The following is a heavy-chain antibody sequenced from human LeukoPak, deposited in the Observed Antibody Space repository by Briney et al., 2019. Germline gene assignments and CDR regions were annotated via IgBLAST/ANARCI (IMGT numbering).Heavy chain of an antibody. V-gene: IGHV3-21*01. D-gene: IGHD2-2*01. Sequence: PGGSLRLSCAASGFTFSSYSMNWVRQAPGKGLEWVSSFSSSSSYIYYADSVKGRFTISRDNAKNSLYLQMNSLRAEDTAVYYCARDRVPAASFGMDVWGQGTTVTVSS. CDR2: FSSSSSYI. CDR1: GFTFSSYS. J-gene: IGHJ6*02. CDR3: ARDRVPAASFGMDV.